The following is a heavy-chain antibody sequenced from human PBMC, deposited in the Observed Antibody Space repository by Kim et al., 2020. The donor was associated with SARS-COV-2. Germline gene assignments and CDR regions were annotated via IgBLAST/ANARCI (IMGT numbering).Heavy chain of an antibody. J-gene: IGHJ6*02. CDR3: ARDPPVVVRGEDGEDNLYYYYYYGMDV. V-gene: IGHV1-18*01. D-gene: IGHD3-10*01. Sequence: ASVKVSCKASGYTFTSYGISWVRQAPGQGLEWMGWISAYNGNTNYAQKLQGRVTMTTDTSTSTAYMELRSLRSDDTAVYYCARDPPVVVRGEDGEDNLYYYYYYGMDVWGQGTTVTVSS. CDR2: ISAYNGNT. CDR1: GYTFTSYG.